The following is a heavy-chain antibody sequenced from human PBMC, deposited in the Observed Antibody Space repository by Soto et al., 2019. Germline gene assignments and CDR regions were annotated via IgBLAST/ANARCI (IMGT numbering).Heavy chain of an antibody. V-gene: IGHV1-46*03. CDR2: INPSGGST. CDR3: ARGIAVAGTIFDY. J-gene: IGHJ4*02. CDR1: GSTFTSYF. Sequence: ASVKVPCKASGSTFTSYFMHWLRQAPGQGLEWMGIINPSGGSTSYAQKFQGRVTMTRDTSTSTVYMELSSLRSEDTAVYYCARGIAVAGTIFDYWGQGTLVTVSS. D-gene: IGHD6-19*01.